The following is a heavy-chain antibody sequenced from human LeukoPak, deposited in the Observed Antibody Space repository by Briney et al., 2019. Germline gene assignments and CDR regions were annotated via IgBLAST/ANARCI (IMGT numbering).Heavy chain of an antibody. Sequence: PGGSLRLSCAAPGFTFSSYAMSWVRQAPGKGLEWVSAISGSGGSTYSADSVKGRFTISRDNSKNTLCLQMNSLRAEDTAVYYCAKPDDSSGLAAIYFDYWGQGTLVTVSS. J-gene: IGHJ4*02. V-gene: IGHV3-23*01. D-gene: IGHD3-22*01. CDR1: GFTFSSYA. CDR3: AKPDDSSGLAAIYFDY. CDR2: ISGSGGST.